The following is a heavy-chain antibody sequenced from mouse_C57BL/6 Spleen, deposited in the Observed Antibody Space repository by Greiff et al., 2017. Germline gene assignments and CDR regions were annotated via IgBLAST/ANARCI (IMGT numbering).Heavy chain of an antibody. CDR2: IWSGGST. Sequence: QVQLKQSGPGLVQPSPSLSITCTVSGFSLTSYGVHWVRQSPGKGLEWLGVIWSGGSTDYNAAFISRLSISKDNSKSQVFFKMNSLQADDAAIYYCARTDDYDGGFDYWGQGTTLTVSS. CDR1: GFSLTSYG. J-gene: IGHJ2*01. CDR3: ARTDDYDGGFDY. V-gene: IGHV2-2*01. D-gene: IGHD2-4*01.